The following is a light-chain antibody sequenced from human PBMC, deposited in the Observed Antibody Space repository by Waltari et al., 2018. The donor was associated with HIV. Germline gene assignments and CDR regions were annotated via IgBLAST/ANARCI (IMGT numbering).Light chain of an antibody. CDR2: DVS. V-gene: IGLV2-14*01. CDR3: SSYTRSSTL. Sequence: QSALTQPASVSGSPGQSITISCTGTTSDVGGKTYVSWYQKHPGKAPKLLIYDVSNRPSGVSKRFSGSKSGNTASLTISGLQAEDEADYYCSSYTRSSTLFGGGTKLTVL. J-gene: IGLJ2*01. CDR1: TSDVGGKTY.